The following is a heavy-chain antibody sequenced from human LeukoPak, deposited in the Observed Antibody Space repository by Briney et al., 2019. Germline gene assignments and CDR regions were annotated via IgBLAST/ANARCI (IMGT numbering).Heavy chain of an antibody. CDR1: GFTFSSYA. J-gene: IGHJ4*02. V-gene: IGHV3-23*01. Sequence: GGSLRLSCAASGFTFSSYAMSWVRQAPGKGLEWISAISTSGDSTYYEDSVKGRFTISRDNSKSTLYLQMNSLRAEDTAVYYCAKGLSEPGTYDFFDYWGQGTLVTVSS. CDR3: AKGLSEPGTYDFFDY. D-gene: IGHD6-13*01. CDR2: ISTSGDST.